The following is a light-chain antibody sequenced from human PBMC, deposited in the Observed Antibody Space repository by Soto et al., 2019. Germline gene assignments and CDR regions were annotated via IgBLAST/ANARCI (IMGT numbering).Light chain of an antibody. CDR2: VNN. Sequence: QSVLTQPPSVSGAPGQRVTISCTGSSSNIGADNDVHWYQQLPGTAPKLVIYVNNNRPSGVPDRFSGSKSGTSASLAITGLQAEDEADYYCQSYDNSLSADVFGTGTKLTVL. CDR3: QSYDNSLSADV. V-gene: IGLV1-40*01. J-gene: IGLJ1*01. CDR1: SSNIGADND.